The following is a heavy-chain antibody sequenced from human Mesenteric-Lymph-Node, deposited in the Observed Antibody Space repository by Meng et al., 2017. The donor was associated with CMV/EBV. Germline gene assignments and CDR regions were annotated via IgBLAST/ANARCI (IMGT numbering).Heavy chain of an antibody. J-gene: IGHJ6*02. CDR3: ARDRAPYYDFWSGESYHSYYGMDV. CDR1: GGSINSGNYY. D-gene: IGHD3-3*01. V-gene: IGHV4-30-4*08. CDR2: IYYSGGT. Sequence: SETLSLTCTVSGGSINSGNYYWSWIRQPPGKGLEWIGYIYYSGGTYYNPSLKSRVTISVDSSKNQFSLKLSSVTTADTAVYYCARDRAPYYDFWSGESYHSYYGMDVWGQGTTVTVSS.